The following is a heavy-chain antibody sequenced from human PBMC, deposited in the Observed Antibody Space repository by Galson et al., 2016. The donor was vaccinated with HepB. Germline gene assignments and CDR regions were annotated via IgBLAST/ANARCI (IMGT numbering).Heavy chain of an antibody. V-gene: IGHV6-1*01. Sequence: CAISGDSVSSIDAAWNWIRQSPSRGLEWLGRTYYRSRWYYDYAVSVKSRMTINPDTSKNQLSLQLNSVTPEDTAVYYCARYRASWDGQHTGSFDYWGQGTLVTVSS. CDR2: TYYRSRWYY. D-gene: IGHD2-21*01. CDR1: GDSVSSIDAA. J-gene: IGHJ4*02. CDR3: ARYRASWDGQHTGSFDY.